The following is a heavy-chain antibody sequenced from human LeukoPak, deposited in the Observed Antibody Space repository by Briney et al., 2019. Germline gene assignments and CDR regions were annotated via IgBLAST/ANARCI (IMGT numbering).Heavy chain of an antibody. CDR1: GGSITSSSYC. Sequence: SETLSLTCTVSGGSITSSSYCWGWIRQPPGKGLEWIGSIYHSGSTYYNPSLKSRVTISVDTSKNQFSLKLSSVTAADTAVYYCAREERDSFDYWGQGTLVTVSS. D-gene: IGHD1-1*01. J-gene: IGHJ4*02. V-gene: IGHV4-39*07. CDR3: AREERDSFDY. CDR2: IYHSGST.